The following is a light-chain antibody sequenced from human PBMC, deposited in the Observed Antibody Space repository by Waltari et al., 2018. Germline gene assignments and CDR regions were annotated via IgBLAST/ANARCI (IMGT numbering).Light chain of an antibody. CDR3: SSYIGTNNWF. CDR2: EVD. J-gene: IGLJ2*01. V-gene: IGLV2-8*01. CDR1: SSDFGSYNY. Sequence: QSALTQFPSASGSPGQSVTISCTGTSSDFGSYNYVSWYQHHPGKAPKLMIYEVDKRPSGVLDRCSGSMSGKTASLTVSGLQAEDEADYYCSSYIGTNNWFVGGGTKLTVL.